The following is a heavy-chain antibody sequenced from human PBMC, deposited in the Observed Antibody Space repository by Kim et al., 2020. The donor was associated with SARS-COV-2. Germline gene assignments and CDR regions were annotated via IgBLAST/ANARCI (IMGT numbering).Heavy chain of an antibody. Sequence: GGSLRLSCAASGFTFSSYAMHWVRQAPGKGLEWVAVISYDGSNKYYADSVKGRFTISRDNSKNTLYLQMNSLRAEDTAVYYCARDPHPDVRYSGYDWLGENYWGQGTLVTVSS. V-gene: IGHV3-30*04. D-gene: IGHD5-12*01. CDR1: GFTFSSYA. CDR3: ARDPHPDVRYSGYDWLGENY. J-gene: IGHJ4*02. CDR2: ISYDGSNK.